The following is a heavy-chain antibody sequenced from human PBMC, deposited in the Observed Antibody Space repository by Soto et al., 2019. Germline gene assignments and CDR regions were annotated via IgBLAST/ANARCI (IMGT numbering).Heavy chain of an antibody. D-gene: IGHD2-8*01. CDR1: GSPFTGYY. J-gene: IGHJ6*02. Sequence: GASVKVSCKASGSPFTGYYMHWVRQAPGQGLEWMGWINPNSGGTNYAQKFQGWVTMTTDTSISTAYMELSRLRSDDTAVCYCARLPTCSNGVCYGSYGMDVWGQGTTVTVSS. V-gene: IGHV1-2*04. CDR2: INPNSGGT. CDR3: ARLPTCSNGVCYGSYGMDV.